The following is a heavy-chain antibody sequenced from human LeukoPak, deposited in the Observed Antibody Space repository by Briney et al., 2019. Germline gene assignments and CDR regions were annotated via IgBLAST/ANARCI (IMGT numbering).Heavy chain of an antibody. V-gene: IGHV3-48*03. CDR1: GFTFSSYE. CDR3: ARRLPYYGMDV. Sequence: GGSLRLSCAASGFTFSSYEVHWVRQAPGKGLEWVSKIGGIGSIMYADSVKGRFTISTDSAKSSVYLQMNSLRAEDTAVYYCARRLPYYGMDVWGQGTTVTVSS. J-gene: IGHJ6*02. CDR2: IGGIGSI.